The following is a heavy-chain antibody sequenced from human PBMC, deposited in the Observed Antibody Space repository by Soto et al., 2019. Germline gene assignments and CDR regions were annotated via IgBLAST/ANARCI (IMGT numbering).Heavy chain of an antibody. V-gene: IGHV1-18*01. J-gene: IGHJ5*02. Sequence: ASVKVSCKASGYTFTSYGISWVRQAPGQGLEWMGWISAYNGNTNYAQKLQGRVTMTTDTSTSTAYMELRSLRSDDTAVYYCARERLKGIAAAGQLNWFDPWGQGTLVTVSS. CDR1: GYTFTSYG. CDR3: ARERLKGIAAAGQLNWFDP. CDR2: ISAYNGNT. D-gene: IGHD6-13*01.